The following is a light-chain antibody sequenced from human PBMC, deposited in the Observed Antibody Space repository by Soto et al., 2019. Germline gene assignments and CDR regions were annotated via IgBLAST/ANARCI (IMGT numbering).Light chain of an antibody. CDR1: QSLNRD. V-gene: IGKV3-15*01. CDR3: QHYNNWPGT. J-gene: IGKJ1*01. CDR2: GAS. Sequence: IVMTQSPATLSMSPGERDTLSCRASQSLNRDLAWYQQKPGQSPRLLISGASIRATGIPARFSGSGSGTEFTLTIGSLQSEDCALYYCQHYNNWPGTFGQGTKVEI.